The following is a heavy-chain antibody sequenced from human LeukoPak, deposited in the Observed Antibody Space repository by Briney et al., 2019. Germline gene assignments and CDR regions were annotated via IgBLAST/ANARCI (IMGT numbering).Heavy chain of an antibody. CDR1: GNNLSNYD. CDR3: ARQWGSGMDV. D-gene: IGHD3-16*01. J-gene: IGHJ6*02. Sequence: GSLRLFCETPGNNLSNYDKSWVPQAPGNWLPWVSSISGSGGSTYYAGSVKGRFTISRDNSKKTLSLQLDSLRAEDTAVYYCARQWGSGMDVWGQGTTVTVSS. CDR2: ISGSGGST. V-gene: IGHV3-23*01.